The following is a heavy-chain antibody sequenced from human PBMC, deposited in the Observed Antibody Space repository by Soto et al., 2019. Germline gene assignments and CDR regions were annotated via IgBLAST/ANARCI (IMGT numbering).Heavy chain of an antibody. CDR2: FDPEDGET. CDR1: GYTLTELS. D-gene: IGHD3-22*01. Sequence: GASGKVSCKVSGYTLTELSIHWVRQAPGKGLEWMGGFDPEDGETIYAQKFQGRVTMTEDTSTDTAYMELSSLRSEDTAVYYCATHARYDSSGYYYLGAFDIWGQGTMVTVSS. CDR3: ATHARYDSSGYYYLGAFDI. J-gene: IGHJ3*02. V-gene: IGHV1-24*01.